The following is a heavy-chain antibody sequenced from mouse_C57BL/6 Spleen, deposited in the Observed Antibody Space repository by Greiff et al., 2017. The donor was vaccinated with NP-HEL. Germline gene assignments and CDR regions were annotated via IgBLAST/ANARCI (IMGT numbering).Heavy chain of an antibody. CDR2: IYPGSGNT. Sequence: VQGVESGAELVRPGASVKLSCKASGYTFTDYYINWVKQRPGQGLEWIARIYPGSGNTYYNEKFKGKATLTAEKSSSTAYMQLSSLTSEDSAVYVCARHDVWYFDVWGTGTTVTVSS. D-gene: IGHD2-12*01. CDR1: GYTFTDYY. CDR3: ARHDVWYFDV. J-gene: IGHJ1*03. V-gene: IGHV1-76*01.